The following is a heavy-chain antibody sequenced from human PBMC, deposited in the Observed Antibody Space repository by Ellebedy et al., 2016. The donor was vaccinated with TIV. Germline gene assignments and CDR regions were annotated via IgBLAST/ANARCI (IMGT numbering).Heavy chain of an antibody. Sequence: MPSETLSLTCTVSGGSISSSSYYWGWIRQPPGKGLEWIGSIYYSGSTYYNPSLKSRVTISVDTSKNQFSLKLSSVTAADTAVYYCARGGRIGYSLIDYWGQGTLVTVSS. CDR2: IYYSGST. CDR3: ARGGRIGYSLIDY. J-gene: IGHJ4*02. V-gene: IGHV4-39*01. CDR1: GGSISSSSYY. D-gene: IGHD3-3*01.